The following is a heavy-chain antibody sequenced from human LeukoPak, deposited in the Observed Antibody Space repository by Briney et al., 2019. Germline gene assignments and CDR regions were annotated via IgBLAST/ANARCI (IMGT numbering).Heavy chain of an antibody. CDR3: AKGPYYDFWSGYPSDFDH. Sequence: PGGSLRLSCAASGFTFSSYAMSWVRQAPGKGLEWVSAISGGGGSTYYADSVKGRFTISRDNTKNTLYLQMNSLRAEDTAVYYCAKGPYYDFWSGYPSDFDHWGQGTLVTVSS. CDR2: ISGGGGST. D-gene: IGHD3-3*01. V-gene: IGHV3-23*01. J-gene: IGHJ4*02. CDR1: GFTFSSYA.